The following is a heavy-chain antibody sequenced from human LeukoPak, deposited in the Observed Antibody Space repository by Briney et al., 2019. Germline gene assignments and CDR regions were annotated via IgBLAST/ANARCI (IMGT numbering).Heavy chain of an antibody. CDR1: GFTFNDYA. J-gene: IGHJ3*02. CDR2: VSWNSGSI. D-gene: IGHD1-14*01. CDR3: AKDTEGAFDI. V-gene: IGHV3-9*01. Sequence: GGSLRLSCAASGFTFNDYAMQWVRQAPGKGLEWVSGVSWNSGSIDYADSVKGRFIISRDNAKNSLYLQMNSLRAEDTALYYCAKDTEGAFDIWGQGTMVTASS.